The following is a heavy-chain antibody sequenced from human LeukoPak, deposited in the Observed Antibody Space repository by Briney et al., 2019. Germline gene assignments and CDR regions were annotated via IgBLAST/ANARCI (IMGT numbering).Heavy chain of an antibody. CDR1: GYTFTSYG. CDR2: ISDYNGNT. Sequence: ASVKVSCKASGYTFTSYGISWVRQAPAQGLEWMGWISDYNGNTNYAQKLQDRVTMTTDTSTSTAYMEPRSLRSDDTAVYYCAREADSSSWFLSPEGMDVWGQGTMVTVSS. D-gene: IGHD6-13*01. V-gene: IGHV1-18*04. J-gene: IGHJ6*02. CDR3: AREADSSSWFLSPEGMDV.